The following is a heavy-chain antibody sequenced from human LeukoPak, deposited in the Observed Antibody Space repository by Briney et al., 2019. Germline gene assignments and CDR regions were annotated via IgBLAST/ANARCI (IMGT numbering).Heavy chain of an antibody. CDR2: INAGNGNT. J-gene: IGHJ4*02. Sequence: GASVKVSCKASGYTFTSYAMHWVRQAPGQRLEWMGWINAGNGNTKYSQKFQGRVTITRDTSASTAYMELSSLRSEDTAVYYCARADPDYGDYSPFDYWGQGTVVTVSS. V-gene: IGHV1-3*01. CDR3: ARADPDYGDYSPFDY. D-gene: IGHD4-17*01. CDR1: GYTFTSYA.